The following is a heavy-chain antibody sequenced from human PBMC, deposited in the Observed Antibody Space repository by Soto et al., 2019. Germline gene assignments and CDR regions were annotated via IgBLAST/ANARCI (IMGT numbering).Heavy chain of an antibody. V-gene: IGHV3-23*01. CDR2: INGGDGPT. CDR1: GFTFSRYT. J-gene: IGHJ4*02. D-gene: IGHD2-2*01. Sequence: EVQLLESGGDLVQPGGSLRLSCAASGFTFSRYTMSWVRQVPGKGLEWVSGINGGDGPTYYAKSVKGRFTISRENSQNTLYLQMDNPRAEDTGIYYWAKDKVPDGAWDFDYWGQGTLVTVSS. CDR3: AKDKVPDGAWDFDY.